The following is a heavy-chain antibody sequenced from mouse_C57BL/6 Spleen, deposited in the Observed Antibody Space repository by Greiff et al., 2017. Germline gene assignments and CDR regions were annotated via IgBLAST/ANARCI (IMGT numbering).Heavy chain of an antibody. CDR1: GYTFTDYY. V-gene: IGHV1-26*01. CDR3: ARSLRLAMDY. D-gene: IGHD2-12*01. CDR2: INPNNGGT. J-gene: IGHJ4*01. Sequence: VQLQQSGPELVKPGASVKISCKASGYTFTDYYMNWVKQSHGKSLEWIGDINPNNGGTSYNQKFKGKATLTVDKSSSTAYMELRSLTSEDSAVYYCARSLRLAMDYWGQGTSVTVSS.